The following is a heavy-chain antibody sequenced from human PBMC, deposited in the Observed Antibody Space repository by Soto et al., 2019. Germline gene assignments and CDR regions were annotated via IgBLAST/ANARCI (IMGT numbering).Heavy chain of an antibody. Sequence: TLSLTCTVSGCSFSSGGFYWSWIRQHPGKGLEWIGYIYYSGSTYYNPSLKSRVTISVDTSKNQFSLKLSSVTAPDTAVYYGARGANGHCSERLGWFEHWGQGTLVTVSS. CDR1: GCSFSSGGFY. J-gene: IGHJ5*02. CDR3: ARGANGHCSERLGWFEH. CDR2: IYYSGST. D-gene: IGHD3-10*02. V-gene: IGHV4-31*03.